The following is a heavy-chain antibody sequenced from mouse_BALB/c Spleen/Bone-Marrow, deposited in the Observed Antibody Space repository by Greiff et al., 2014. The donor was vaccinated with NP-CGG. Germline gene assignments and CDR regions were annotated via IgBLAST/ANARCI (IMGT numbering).Heavy chain of an antibody. V-gene: IGHV1S16*01. Sequence: QVQLKQSGAELVKPGASVNLSCKASGYTFTSYWMHWVKLRPGQGFEWIGEINPTIGDTNYNERFKRKATLTVDKSSSTAYMQLNSLTSEDSAVYYCTIGLGPLYYAMDYWGQGTSVTVSS. CDR2: INPTIGDT. J-gene: IGHJ4*01. CDR1: GYTFTSYW. D-gene: IGHD3-3*01. CDR3: TIGLGPLYYAMDY.